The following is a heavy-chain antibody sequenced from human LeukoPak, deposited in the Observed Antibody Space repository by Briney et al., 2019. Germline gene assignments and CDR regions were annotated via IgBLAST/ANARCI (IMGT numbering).Heavy chain of an antibody. Sequence: ASVKVSCKASGYTFTGYYMHWVRQAPGQGLEWMGWINPNSGGTNYAQKFQGRVTMTRDTSISTAYMELSRLRSDDTAVYYCARNSRIYSYGPPKFWGQGTLVTVSS. D-gene: IGHD5-18*01. J-gene: IGHJ4*02. CDR3: ARNSRIYSYGPPKF. CDR2: INPNSGGT. V-gene: IGHV1-2*02. CDR1: GYTFTGYY.